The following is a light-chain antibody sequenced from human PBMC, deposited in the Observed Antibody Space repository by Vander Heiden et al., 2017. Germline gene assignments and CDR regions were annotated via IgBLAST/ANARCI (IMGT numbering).Light chain of an antibody. CDR2: AAS. CDR3: QQSDSTPIT. CDR1: QSISSY. Sequence: DTQMTQSPSSLSASVGDRVTITCRASQSISSYLNWYQQKPGKAPKLLIYAASSLQSGVPSRFSGSGSGTDFTLTISRLQPEDFATYYCQQSDSTPITFGQGTLLEIK. J-gene: IGKJ5*01. V-gene: IGKV1-39*01.